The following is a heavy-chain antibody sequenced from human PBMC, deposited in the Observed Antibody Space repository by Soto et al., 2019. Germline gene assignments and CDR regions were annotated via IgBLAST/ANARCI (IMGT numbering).Heavy chain of an antibody. Sequence: QVQLQESGPGLVKPSQTLSLTCTVSGGSISSGDYYWSWIRQPPGKGLEWIGYIYYSGSTYYNPSLKRRVTMSVDTSTSLFALKRSSVTAADTAVYYCAREHAGDTAMAPSPYGMDVWGQGTTVTVSS. CDR1: GGSISSGDYY. D-gene: IGHD5-18*01. J-gene: IGHJ6*02. V-gene: IGHV4-30-4*01. CDR2: IYYSGST. CDR3: AREHAGDTAMAPSPYGMDV.